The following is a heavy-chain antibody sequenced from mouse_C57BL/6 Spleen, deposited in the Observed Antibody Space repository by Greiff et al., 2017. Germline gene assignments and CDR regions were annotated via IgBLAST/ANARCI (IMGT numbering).Heavy chain of an antibody. CDR1: GYTFTDYY. D-gene: IGHD2-3*01. J-gene: IGHJ4*01. CDR2: INPNNGGT. Sequence: EVQLQQSGPELVKPGASVKISCKASGYTFTDYYMNWVKQSHGKSLEWIGDINPNNGGTSYNQKFKGKATLTVDKSSSTAYMELRSLTSEDSAVYYCARGWLLLAMDYWGQGTSVTVSS. CDR3: ARGWLLLAMDY. V-gene: IGHV1-26*01.